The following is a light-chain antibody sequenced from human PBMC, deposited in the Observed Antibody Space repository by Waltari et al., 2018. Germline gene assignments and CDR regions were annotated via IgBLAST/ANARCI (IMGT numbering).Light chain of an antibody. J-gene: IGLJ3*02. CDR2: GNS. Sequence: QSVLTQPPSLSGAPGQRVTISCTGSSSNIGAGSDVHWYQQLPGTAPKHRIYGNSNRPSGVPDRFSGSKSGTSASLAITGLQAEDEADYYCQSYDSSLSGWVFGGGTKLTVL. CDR1: SSNIGAGSD. V-gene: IGLV1-40*01. CDR3: QSYDSSLSGWV.